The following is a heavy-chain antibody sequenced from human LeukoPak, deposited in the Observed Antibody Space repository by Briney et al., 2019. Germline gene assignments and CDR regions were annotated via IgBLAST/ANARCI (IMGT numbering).Heavy chain of an antibody. V-gene: IGHV1-46*01. D-gene: IGHD2-2*02. J-gene: IGHJ3*02. Sequence: ASVKVSCKASGYTFTSYYMHWVRQAPGQGLEWMGIINPSGGSTSYAQKFQGRVTTTRNTSTSTVYMELSSLRSEDTAVYYCATRLVPAAIPYDAFDIWGQGTMVTVSS. CDR2: INPSGGST. CDR3: ATRLVPAAIPYDAFDI. CDR1: GYTFTSYY.